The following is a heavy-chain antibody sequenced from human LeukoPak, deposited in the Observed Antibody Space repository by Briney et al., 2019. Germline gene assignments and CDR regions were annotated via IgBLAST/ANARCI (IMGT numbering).Heavy chain of an antibody. J-gene: IGHJ4*02. CDR3: AREKLPPGDYYDSSGYYSPVYYFDY. CDR1: GGTFSSYA. Sequence: SVKVSCKASGGTFSSYAISWVRQAPGQGLEWMGGIIPIFGTANYAQKFQGRVTITADESTSTAYMELSSLRSEDTAVYYCAREKLPPGDYYDSSGYYSPVYYFDYWGQGTLVTVSS. CDR2: IIPIFGTA. V-gene: IGHV1-69*13. D-gene: IGHD3-22*01.